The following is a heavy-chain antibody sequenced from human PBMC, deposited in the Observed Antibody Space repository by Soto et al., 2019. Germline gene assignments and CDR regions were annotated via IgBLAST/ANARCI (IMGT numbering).Heavy chain of an antibody. V-gene: IGHV3-33*01. J-gene: IGHJ3*02. CDR3: ARDLDSSGKKALDI. CDR1: GFTFSSYG. Sequence: GGSLRLSCAASGFTFSSYGMHWVRQAPGKGLEWVAVIWYDGSNKYYADSVKGRFTISRDNSKNTLYLQMNSLRAEYTAVYYCARDLDSSGKKALDIWGQGTMVTVSS. D-gene: IGHD6-19*01. CDR2: IWYDGSNK.